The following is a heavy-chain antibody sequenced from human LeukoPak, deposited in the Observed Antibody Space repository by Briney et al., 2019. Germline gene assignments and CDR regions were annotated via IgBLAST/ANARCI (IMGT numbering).Heavy chain of an antibody. Sequence: SETLSLTCAVYGGSFSGYYCSWLRQPPGKGLEWVGEINHRGSNNYNPSLKSRVNISVDTSKNQFSLKLSSVAAADTAVYYCARDRRGWFDPWGQGTLVTVSS. CDR1: GGSFSGYY. CDR3: ARDRRGWFDP. V-gene: IGHV4-34*01. J-gene: IGHJ5*02. CDR2: INHRGSN.